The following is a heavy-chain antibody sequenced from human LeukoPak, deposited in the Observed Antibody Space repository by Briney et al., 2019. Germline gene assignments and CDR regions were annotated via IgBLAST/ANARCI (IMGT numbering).Heavy chain of an antibody. D-gene: IGHD3-16*02. J-gene: IGHJ4*02. CDR3: ARDQDDYVWGSYRGYYFDY. Sequence: PGGSLRLSCAASGFTFSSYEMNWVRQAPGKGLEWVSYISRSGSTIYYADSVNGRFTISRDNANNSLYLQMNSLRAEDTAVYYCARDQDDYVWGSYRGYYFDYWGQGTLVTVSS. V-gene: IGHV3-48*03. CDR1: GFTFSSYE. CDR2: ISRSGSTI.